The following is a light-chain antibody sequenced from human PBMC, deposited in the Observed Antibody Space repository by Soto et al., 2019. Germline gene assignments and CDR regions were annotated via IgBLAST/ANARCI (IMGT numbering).Light chain of an antibody. J-gene: IGKJ2*02. CDR2: AAS. CDR3: RRIYAGSWT. CDR1: RDVGSD. Sequence: QMTQSPSSLSASVGEKIIITCRASRDVGSDVSWYQQKPGQAPKLLIYAASNLYTGVPSRFSDSRSCPAFTLGSSSVKPEDFASYCYRRIYAGSWTFGQRSKLEI. V-gene: IGKV1-17*01.